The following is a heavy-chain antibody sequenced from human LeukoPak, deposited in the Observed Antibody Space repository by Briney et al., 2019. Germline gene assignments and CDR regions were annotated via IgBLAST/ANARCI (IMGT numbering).Heavy chain of an antibody. Sequence: SETLSLTCTVSGGSISSGGYYWSWIRQHPGKGLEWIGYIYYSGSTYYNPSLKSRVTISVDTSKNQFSLKPSSVTAADTAVYYCARVARPDYYDSSGSNWFDPRGQGTLVTVSS. V-gene: IGHV4-31*03. CDR2: IYYSGST. J-gene: IGHJ5*02. CDR1: GGSISSGGYY. D-gene: IGHD3-22*01. CDR3: ARVARPDYYDSSGSNWFDP.